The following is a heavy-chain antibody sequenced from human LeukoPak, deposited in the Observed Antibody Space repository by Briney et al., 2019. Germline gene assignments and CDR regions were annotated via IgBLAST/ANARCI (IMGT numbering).Heavy chain of an antibody. CDR1: GFTFSSYS. CDR3: ARDRIITMVRGVIGAGMDV. D-gene: IGHD3-10*01. V-gene: IGHV3-21*01. J-gene: IGHJ6*02. CDR2: ISSSSSYI. Sequence: PGRSLRLSCAASGFTFSSYSMNWVRQAPGKGLEWVSSISSSSSYIYYADSVKGRFTISRDNAKNSLYLQMNSLRAEDTAVYYCARDRIITMVRGVIGAGMDVWGQGTTVTVSS.